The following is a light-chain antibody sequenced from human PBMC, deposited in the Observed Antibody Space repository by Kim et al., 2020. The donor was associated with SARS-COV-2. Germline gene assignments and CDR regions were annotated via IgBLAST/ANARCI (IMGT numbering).Light chain of an antibody. J-gene: IGKJ3*01. V-gene: IGKV1-5*03. CDR1: QSLDDW. CDR2: MTS. Sequence: DIQITQSPSTLSANVGDRVIITCRASQSLDDWLAWYQHKPGKAPKLLIYMTSSLESGVPSRFSGSGFGTEFTLTINSLQPDDFATYYCKQYRYYSYTFGPGTKVDIK. CDR3: KQYRYYSYT.